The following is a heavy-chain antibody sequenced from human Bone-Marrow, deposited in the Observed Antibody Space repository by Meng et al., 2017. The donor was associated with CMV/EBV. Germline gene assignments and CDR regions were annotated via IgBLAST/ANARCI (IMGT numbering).Heavy chain of an antibody. V-gene: IGHV5-51*01. Sequence: KVSCKGSGYSFTSYWIGWVRQMPGKGLEWMGIIYPGDSDTSYSPSFQGQVTISADKSSSTAYLQWSSLKASDTAMYYCARQWRIAVAENFDYWGQGTLVTVSS. CDR2: IYPGDSDT. D-gene: IGHD6-19*01. CDR1: GYSFTSYW. CDR3: ARQWRIAVAENFDY. J-gene: IGHJ4*02.